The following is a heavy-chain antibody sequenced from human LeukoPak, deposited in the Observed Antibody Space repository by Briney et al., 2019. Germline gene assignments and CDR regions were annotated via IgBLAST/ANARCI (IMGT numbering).Heavy chain of an antibody. CDR1: GYTFTSYD. V-gene: IGHV1-8*01. Sequence: GASVKVSCKASGYTFTSYDINWVRQATGQGLEWMGWMNPNSGNTGYAQKFQGRVTMTRNTSISTAYMELSSLRSEDTAVYYCARRYSYGPDNWFDPWGQGTLVTVSS. D-gene: IGHD5-18*01. CDR2: MNPNSGNT. J-gene: IGHJ5*02. CDR3: ARRYSYGPDNWFDP.